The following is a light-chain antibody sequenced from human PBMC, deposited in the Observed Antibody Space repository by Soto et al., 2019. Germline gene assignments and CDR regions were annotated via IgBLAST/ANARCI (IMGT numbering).Light chain of an antibody. Sequence: EIVLTQSPGTLSLSPGERATLSCRASQSVSSNYLTWYQQKPGQAPRLLIYGASYRATGIPDRFSGSGSGTDFTLTSSRLEPEDFAVYYCQQYGSSPFTFGPGTKVDIK. V-gene: IGKV3-20*01. CDR3: QQYGSSPFT. CDR1: QSVSSNY. J-gene: IGKJ3*01. CDR2: GAS.